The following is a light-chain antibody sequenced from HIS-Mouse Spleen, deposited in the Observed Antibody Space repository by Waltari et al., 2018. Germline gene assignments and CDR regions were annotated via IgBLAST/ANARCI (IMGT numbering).Light chain of an antibody. V-gene: IGLV2-8*01. Sequence: QSALTQPPSASGSPGQSVTISCTGTSSDVGGYNYVSCYQQHPGKAPNLMIYEVSKRPSGVPDRFSGSKSGNTASLTVSGLQAEDEADYYCSSYAGSNVVFGGGTKLTVL. J-gene: IGLJ2*01. CDR1: SSDVGGYNY. CDR3: SSYAGSNVV. CDR2: EVS.